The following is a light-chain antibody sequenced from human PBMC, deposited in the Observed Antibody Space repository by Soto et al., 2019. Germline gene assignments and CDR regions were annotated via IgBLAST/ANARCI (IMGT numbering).Light chain of an antibody. CDR3: QQYNNWPRGT. CDR1: QSISSN. CDR2: RTS. V-gene: IGKV3-15*01. Sequence: ETVMTQSPATLSVSPGERATLSCRASQSISSNLAWYQQKPGQAPRLLMFRTSTRATGIPARFSGSGSGTEFNITISSMQSEDFAVYYCQQYNNWPRGTFGGGTKVEIK. J-gene: IGKJ4*01.